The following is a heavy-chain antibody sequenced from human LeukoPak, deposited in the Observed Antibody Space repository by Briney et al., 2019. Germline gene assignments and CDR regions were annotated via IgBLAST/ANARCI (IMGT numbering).Heavy chain of an antibody. CDR1: GGSISSGSFY. J-gene: IGHJ3*02. D-gene: IGHD4-17*01. V-gene: IGHV4-61*02. CDR2: IYTSGTT. CDR3: ARGHTVTDDAFEN. Sequence: SETLSLTCTVSGGSISSGSFYWSWIRQPAGKGLEWIGRIYTSGTTNYNPSLRSRVTISINTSKNQFSLNLSSVTAADTAMYDCARGHTVTDDAFENWGQGTMVIVSS.